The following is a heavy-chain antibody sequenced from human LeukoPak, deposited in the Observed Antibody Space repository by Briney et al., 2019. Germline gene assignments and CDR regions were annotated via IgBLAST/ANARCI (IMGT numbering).Heavy chain of an antibody. V-gene: IGHV3-30*18. Sequence: QTGKSLRLSCAASGFTFNNYGMHWVRQAPGKGLEWVPVISYDGRNKHYPDSVKGRFTISRDISTDTLWLQMDSLRTEDTAVYYCAKGPLRGTAAAIDYWGQGTLVTVSS. CDR1: GFTFNNYG. D-gene: IGHD2-2*01. CDR3: AKGPLRGTAAAIDY. J-gene: IGHJ4*02. CDR2: ISYDGRNK.